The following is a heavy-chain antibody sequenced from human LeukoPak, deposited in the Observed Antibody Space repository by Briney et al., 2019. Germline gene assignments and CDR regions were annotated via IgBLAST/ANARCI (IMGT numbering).Heavy chain of an antibody. CDR2: IYHSGST. V-gene: IGHV4-38-2*02. Sequence: PSETLSLTCTVSGYSISSGYYWGWIRQPPGKGLEWIGSIYHSGSTYYNPSLKSRVTISVDTSKNQFSLKLSSVTAADTAVYYCARGVITHTSYFDYWGQGTLVTVSS. J-gene: IGHJ4*02. CDR3: ARGVITHTSYFDY. CDR1: GYSISSGYY. D-gene: IGHD2/OR15-2a*01.